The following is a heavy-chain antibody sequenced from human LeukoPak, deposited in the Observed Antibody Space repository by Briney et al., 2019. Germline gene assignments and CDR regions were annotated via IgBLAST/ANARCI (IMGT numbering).Heavy chain of an antibody. CDR1: GFTFSSYW. CDR2: IKQDGSEK. J-gene: IGHJ4*02. CDR3: ARAPTSEQQLQFDY. D-gene: IGHD6-13*01. V-gene: IGHV3-7*01. Sequence: GGSLRLSCAASGFTFSSYWMSWVRQAPGKGLEWVANIKQDGSEKYYVDSMKGRFTISRDNAKNSLYLQMSSLRTEDTAVYYCARAPTSEQQLQFDYWGQGTLVTVSS.